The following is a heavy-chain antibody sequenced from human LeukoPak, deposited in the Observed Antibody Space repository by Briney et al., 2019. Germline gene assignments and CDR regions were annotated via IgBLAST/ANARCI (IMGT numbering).Heavy chain of an antibody. V-gene: IGHV1-2*02. CDR2: INPHSGDT. Sequence: ASVKVPCKASGYTFIGYYMHWVRQAPGQGLEWMGWINPHSGDTNSEQNFQGRVTMSSDTSISTVHMELSRLRSDDTALYYCAREGVIGDGYNFFDYWGQGTLVTVSS. CDR3: AREGVIGDGYNFFDY. D-gene: IGHD5-24*01. J-gene: IGHJ4*02. CDR1: GYTFIGYY.